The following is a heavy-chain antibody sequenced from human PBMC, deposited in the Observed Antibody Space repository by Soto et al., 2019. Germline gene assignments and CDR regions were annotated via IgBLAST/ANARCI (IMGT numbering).Heavy chain of an antibody. CDR1: GGSFSGYY. CDR2: INHSGST. D-gene: IGHD5-18*01. V-gene: IGHV4-34*01. CDR3: ASRRGYSYGYWAY. Sequence: LSLTCAVYGGSFSGYYWSWIRQPPGKGLEWIGEINHSGSTNYNPSLKSRVTISVDTSKSQFSLKLSSVTAADTAVYYCASRRGYSYGYWAYWGQGTLVTVSS. J-gene: IGHJ4*02.